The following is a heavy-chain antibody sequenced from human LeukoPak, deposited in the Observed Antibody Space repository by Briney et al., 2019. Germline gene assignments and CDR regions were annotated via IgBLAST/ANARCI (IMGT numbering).Heavy chain of an antibody. CDR2: IWYDGSNK. J-gene: IGHJ5*02. CDR1: GFTFSSYG. V-gene: IGHV3-33*01. D-gene: IGHD6-13*01. Sequence: GGSLRPSCAASGFTFSSYGMHWVRQAPGKGLEWVAVIWYDGSNKYYADSVKGRFTISRDNSKNTLYLQMNSLKTEDTAVYYCAVGSSATWFDPWGQGTLVTVSS. CDR3: AVGSSATWFDP.